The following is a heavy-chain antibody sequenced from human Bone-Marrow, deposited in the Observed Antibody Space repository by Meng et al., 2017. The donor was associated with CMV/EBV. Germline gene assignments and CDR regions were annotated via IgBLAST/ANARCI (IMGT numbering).Heavy chain of an antibody. CDR3: ARDNRYCSSTSCYWDYYGMDV. CDR1: GFTFSSYW. Sequence: GGSLRLSCAPSGFTFSSYWMTWVRQAPGKGLEWVANIKEDGSEKYYVDSVKGRFTISRDNAKNSLYLQMNSLRAEDTAVYYCARDNRYCSSTSCYWDYYGMDVWGQGTKVTVSS. V-gene: IGHV3-7*01. CDR2: IKEDGSEK. J-gene: IGHJ6*02. D-gene: IGHD2-2*01.